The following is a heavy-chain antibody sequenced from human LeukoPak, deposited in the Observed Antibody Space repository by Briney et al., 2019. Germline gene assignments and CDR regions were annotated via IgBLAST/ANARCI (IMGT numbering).Heavy chain of an antibody. Sequence: GASLRLSCAASGFTFSNYAMSWVSQAPAKGRECVSAITGSGGNTYYADSVKGRFTISRDNSKNTVFRQMNSLRAEDTAVYYCAKWGDYDVLTGYYVSDYRGDGTLVTVSS. CDR1: GFTFSNYA. J-gene: IGHJ4*01. CDR2: ITGSGGNT. V-gene: IGHV3-23*01. D-gene: IGHD3-9*01. CDR3: AKWGDYDVLTGYYVSDY.